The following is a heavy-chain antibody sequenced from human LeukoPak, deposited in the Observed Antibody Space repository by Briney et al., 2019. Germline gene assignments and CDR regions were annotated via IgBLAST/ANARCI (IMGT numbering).Heavy chain of an antibody. Sequence: GASVKVSCKASGYTFTSYDINWVRQATGQGLEWMGWISAYNGNTNYAQKLQGRVTMTTDTSTSTAYMELRSLRSDDTAVYYCARRYSEETEYYYDSSGYELGAFDIWGQGTMVTVSS. CDR3: ARRYSEETEYYYDSSGYELGAFDI. J-gene: IGHJ3*02. V-gene: IGHV1-18*01. CDR2: ISAYNGNT. D-gene: IGHD3-22*01. CDR1: GYTFTSYD.